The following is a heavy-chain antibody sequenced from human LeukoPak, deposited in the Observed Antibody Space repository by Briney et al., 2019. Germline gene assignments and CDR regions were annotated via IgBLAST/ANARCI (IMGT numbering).Heavy chain of an antibody. CDR1: GYSFTSYW. CDR2: IYPGDSDT. J-gene: IGHJ4*02. D-gene: IGHD5-24*01. Sequence: GESLNISCKGSGYSFTSYWIAWVRQMPGKGLEWMGIIYPGDSDTRYSPSFQGQVTISADKSISTAYLQWSSLKASDTAIYYCARGPGGYNGVVYFDYWGQGTLVTVSS. V-gene: IGHV5-51*01. CDR3: ARGPGGYNGVVYFDY.